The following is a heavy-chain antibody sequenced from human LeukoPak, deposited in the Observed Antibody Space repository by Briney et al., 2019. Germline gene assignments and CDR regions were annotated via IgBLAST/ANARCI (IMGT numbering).Heavy chain of an antibody. Sequence: SETLSLTCTVSGDSISSSSYYWGWIRQPPGKGLEWIGSIYYSGSTYYNPTLKSRVTISVDTSKNQFSLKLSSVTAADTAVYYCAREGADFWSGYDYWGQGTLVTVSS. D-gene: IGHD3-3*01. V-gene: IGHV4-39*07. J-gene: IGHJ4*02. CDR1: GDSISSSSYY. CDR2: IYYSGST. CDR3: AREGADFWSGYDY.